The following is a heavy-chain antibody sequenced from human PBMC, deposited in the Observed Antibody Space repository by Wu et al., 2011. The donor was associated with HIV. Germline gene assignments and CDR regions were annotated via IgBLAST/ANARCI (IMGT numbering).Heavy chain of an antibody. J-gene: IGHJ3*02. Sequence: QVQLVQSGAEVKKPGSSVKVSCKASGGTFSSYAISWVRQAPGQGLEWMGRIIPIFGTANYAQKFQGRVTITADESTSTAYMELSSLRSEDTAVYYCAIGYCSSTSCYEWAFDIWGQGTMVTVSS. V-gene: IGHV1-69*15. D-gene: IGHD2-2*01. CDR3: AIGYCSSTSCYEWAFDI. CDR1: GGTFSSYA. CDR2: IIPIFGTA.